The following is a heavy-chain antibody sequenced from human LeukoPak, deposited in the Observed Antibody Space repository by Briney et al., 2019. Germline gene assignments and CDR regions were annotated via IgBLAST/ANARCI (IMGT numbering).Heavy chain of an antibody. CDR1: GFTFSSYA. CDR3: AKESPLGYDFWSGYSSGSWFDP. CDR2: ISGSGGST. Sequence: GGSLRLSCAASGFTFSSYAMSWVRQAPGKGLEWVSAISGSGGSTYYADSVKGRFTISRDNSKNTLYLQMSSLRAEDTAVYYCAKESPLGYDFWSGYSSGSWFDPWGQGTLVTVSS. J-gene: IGHJ5*02. D-gene: IGHD3-3*01. V-gene: IGHV3-23*01.